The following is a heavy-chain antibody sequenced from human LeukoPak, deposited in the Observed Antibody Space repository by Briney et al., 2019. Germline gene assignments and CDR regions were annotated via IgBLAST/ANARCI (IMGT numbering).Heavy chain of an antibody. J-gene: IGHJ4*02. D-gene: IGHD4-17*01. Sequence: GGSLRLSCAASGFTFSSYSMNWVRQAPGKGLEWVSYISSSSSTIYYADSVKGRFTISRDNAKNSLYLQMNSLRAEDTAVYYCARSNYGDPYYWGQGTLVTVSS. CDR1: GFTFSSYS. V-gene: IGHV3-48*04. CDR3: ARSNYGDPYY. CDR2: ISSSSSTI.